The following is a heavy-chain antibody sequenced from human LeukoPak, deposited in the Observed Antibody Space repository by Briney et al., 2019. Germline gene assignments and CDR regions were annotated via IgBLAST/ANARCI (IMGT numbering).Heavy chain of an antibody. J-gene: IGHJ4*02. Sequence: GGSLRLSCAASGFTFPSYEMNWVRQAPGKGLEWVSYISSSGNTVYYADSVRGRFTISRDNAKNSLFLQMNSLRAEDTAVYYCAKGNIAELPAAPYYWGQGTLVTVSS. CDR1: GFTFPSYE. V-gene: IGHV3-48*03. CDR3: AKGNIAELPAAPYY. CDR2: ISSSGNTV. D-gene: IGHD2-2*01.